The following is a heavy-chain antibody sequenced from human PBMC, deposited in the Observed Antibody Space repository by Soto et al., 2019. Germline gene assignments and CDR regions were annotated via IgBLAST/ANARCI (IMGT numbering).Heavy chain of an antibody. J-gene: IGHJ4*02. V-gene: IGHV3-30-3*01. CDR1: GFTFSSFA. D-gene: IGHD1-26*01. CDR2: ISYDGSNQ. CDR3: ARVSGSFSRMYYFDC. Sequence: QEQLVESGGGVVQPGRSLRLSCAASGFTFSSFAVHWVRQAPGKGLEWVAGISYDGSNQYYADSEKGRFTISRDNSKNTLDLQMNSLRAEDTAVYYCARVSGSFSRMYYFDCWGQGTLVTVSS.